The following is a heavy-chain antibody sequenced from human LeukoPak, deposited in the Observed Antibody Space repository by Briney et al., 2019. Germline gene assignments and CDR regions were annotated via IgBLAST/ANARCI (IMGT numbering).Heavy chain of an antibody. CDR2: ISGSGSGT. J-gene: IGHJ4*02. CDR1: GFTFSSYA. CDR3: AKGRYYDILTGYSTHYFDY. D-gene: IGHD3-9*01. V-gene: IGHV3-23*01. Sequence: PGGSLRLSCAASGFTFSSYAMSWVCQAPGKGLEWVSAISGSGSGTYCADSVKGRFTISRDKSKNTLYLQMNSLRAEDTAVYYCAKGRYYDILTGYSTHYFDYWGQGTLVTVSS.